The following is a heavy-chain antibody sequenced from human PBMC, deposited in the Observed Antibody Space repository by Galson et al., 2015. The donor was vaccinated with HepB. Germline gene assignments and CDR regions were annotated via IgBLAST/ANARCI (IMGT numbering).Heavy chain of an antibody. CDR2: ISSSSSYI. Sequence: SLRLSCAASGFPFSNYIMNWVRQAPGKGLEWVSSISSSSSYISYTDSVKGRFTISRDNAKNSLYLQMNSLRAEDTAVYYCARDWQGNFDSWGQGTLVTVSS. CDR3: ARDWQGNFDS. V-gene: IGHV3-21*01. J-gene: IGHJ4*02. CDR1: GFPFSNYI.